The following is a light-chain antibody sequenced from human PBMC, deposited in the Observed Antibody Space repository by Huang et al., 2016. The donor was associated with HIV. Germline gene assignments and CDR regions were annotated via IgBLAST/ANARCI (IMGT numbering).Light chain of an antibody. Sequence: DIQMTQSPSSLSASVGDRVTITCRASQAINTYLNGYQQKPGKAPKLLIFAASTLHSGVPARFGGSGSGTDFTLTIRSLQPEDFATYYCQQSFRSPLTVGGGTKVEIK. J-gene: IGKJ4*01. CDR1: QAINTY. V-gene: IGKV1-39*01. CDR3: QQSFRSPLT. CDR2: AAS.